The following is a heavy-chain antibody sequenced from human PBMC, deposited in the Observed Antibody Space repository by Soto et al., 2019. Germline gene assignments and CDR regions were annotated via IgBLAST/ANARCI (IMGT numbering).Heavy chain of an antibody. CDR1: CYTFTSYG. CDR3: ARDPLVAAAGNYYYYGFDI. V-gene: IGHV1-18*04. J-gene: IGHJ6*02. D-gene: IGHD6-13*01. CDR2: ISAYNGNT. Sequence: PVKVSCKASCYTFTSYGISLLRQAPGQWLELMGWISAYNGNTNYAQKLQGRVTMTTDTSTSTAYMELRSLRSDDTAVYYCARDPLVAAAGNYYYYGFDIWGQGRMVTVSS.